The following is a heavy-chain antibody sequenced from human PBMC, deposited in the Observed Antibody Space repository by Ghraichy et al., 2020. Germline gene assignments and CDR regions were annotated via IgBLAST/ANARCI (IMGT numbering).Heavy chain of an antibody. J-gene: IGHJ3*02. D-gene: IGHD4-11*01. CDR2: IYYSGST. V-gene: IGHV4-59*01. Sequence: SETLSLTCTVSGGSISSYYWSWIRQPPGKGLEWIGYIYYSGSTNYNPSLKSRVTISVDTSKNQFSLKLSSVTAADTAVYYCARDLSNYVFDIWGQGTMVTFSS. CDR3: ARDLSNYVFDI. CDR1: GGSISSYY.